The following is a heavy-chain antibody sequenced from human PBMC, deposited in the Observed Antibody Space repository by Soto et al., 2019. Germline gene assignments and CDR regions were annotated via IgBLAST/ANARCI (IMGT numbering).Heavy chain of an antibody. CDR2: IYPGDSDS. CDR1: GFTFTSYW. J-gene: IGHJ4*02. D-gene: IGHD2-2*01. V-gene: IGHV5-51*01. CDR3: AKHEGYCSTTTCSNFDY. Sequence: GDSLKISCKGSGFTFTSYWIALVRQMPGKGLEWMGIIYPGDSDSPYSPSFQGQVTISADKSINTACLHWSSLKASDTAIYYCAKHEGYCSTTTCSNFDYWGQGTLVTVSS.